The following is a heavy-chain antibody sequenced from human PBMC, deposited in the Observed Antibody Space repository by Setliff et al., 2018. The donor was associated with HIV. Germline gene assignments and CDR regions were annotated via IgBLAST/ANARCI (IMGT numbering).Heavy chain of an antibody. CDR1: GDFSNIQW. Sequence: SETLSLTCTVSGDFSNIQWWTWMRQSPGLGLQWIGSIHHSGSTYYDPSLKNRVTLSVDTSNNQVSLTLTSVTAADTAVYYCAKQPGGHSFFDHWGQGILVTVAS. CDR2: IHHSGST. D-gene: IGHD1-1*01. CDR3: AKQPGGHSFFDH. V-gene: IGHV4-59*11. J-gene: IGHJ4*02.